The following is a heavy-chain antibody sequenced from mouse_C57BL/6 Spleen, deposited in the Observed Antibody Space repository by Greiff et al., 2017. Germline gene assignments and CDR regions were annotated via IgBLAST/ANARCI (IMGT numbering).Heavy chain of an antibody. J-gene: IGHJ4*01. Sequence: EVQLQQSGTVLARPGASVKMSCKTSGYTFTSYWMHWVKQRPGQGLEWIGAIYPGNSDTSYNQKFKGKAKLTAVTSASTAYMELSSLTNEDSAVYYCTRVITTVVAYYAMDYWGQGTSVTVSS. D-gene: IGHD1-1*01. CDR3: TRVITTVVAYYAMDY. CDR2: IYPGNSDT. V-gene: IGHV1-5*01. CDR1: GYTFTSYW.